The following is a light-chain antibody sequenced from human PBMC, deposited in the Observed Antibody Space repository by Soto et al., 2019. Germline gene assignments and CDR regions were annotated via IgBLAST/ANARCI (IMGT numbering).Light chain of an antibody. CDR2: GAS. CDR3: HHYGSSPLP. Sequence: GTVSLCQREGVTLSCRAGQIVTSSQLAWYQQKPGQAPRLLVFGASSRVLGIPDRFSGSGSGTDFTLTISRLEPEDFAVYYCHHYGSSPLPFG. J-gene: IGKJ2*01. CDR1: QIVTSSQ. V-gene: IGKV3-20*01.